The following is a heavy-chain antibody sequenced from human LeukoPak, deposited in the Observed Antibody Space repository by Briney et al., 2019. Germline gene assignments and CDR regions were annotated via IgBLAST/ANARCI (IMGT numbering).Heavy chain of an antibody. D-gene: IGHD3-9*01. V-gene: IGHV4-34*01. CDR3: ARARLYYDLLTRRYYYYGMDV. Sequence: SETLSLTCAVYGGSFSGYYWSWIRQPPGKGLEWIGEINHSGSTNYNPSLKSRVTISVDTSKNQFSLKLSSVTAADTAVYYCARARLYYDLLTRRYYYYGMDVWGQGTTVTVSS. J-gene: IGHJ6*02. CDR2: INHSGST. CDR1: GGSFSGYY.